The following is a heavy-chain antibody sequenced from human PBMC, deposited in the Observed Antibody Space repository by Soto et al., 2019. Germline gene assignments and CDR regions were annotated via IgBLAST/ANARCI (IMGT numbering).Heavy chain of an antibody. CDR2: INSDGSSI. D-gene: IGHD5-12*01. J-gene: IGHJ4*02. Sequence: EVQLVESGGGVVQPGGSLRLSCAASGFSFSTWMHWVRQAPGKGLEWLSRINSDGSSISYADSVKGRFTVSRDNAKKTLYLQINSLTAEDTAVYYCTRGASGYGNFDYWGQGVLLTV. CDR3: TRGASGYGNFDY. V-gene: IGHV3-74*01. CDR1: GFSFSTW.